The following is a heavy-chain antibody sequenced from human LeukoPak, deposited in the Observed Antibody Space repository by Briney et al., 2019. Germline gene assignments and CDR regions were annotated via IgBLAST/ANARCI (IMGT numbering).Heavy chain of an antibody. J-gene: IGHJ4*02. D-gene: IGHD6-13*01. CDR2: INPNSGGT. CDR3: ARDWGHSSSWYFDY. V-gene: IGHV1-2*02. CDR1: GYSFINND. Sequence: GASVKVSCKASGYSFINNDINWVRQAPGQGLEWMGWINPNSGGTNYAQKFQGRVTMTRDTSISTAYMELSRLRSDDTAVYYCARDWGHSSSWYFDYWGQGTLVTVSS.